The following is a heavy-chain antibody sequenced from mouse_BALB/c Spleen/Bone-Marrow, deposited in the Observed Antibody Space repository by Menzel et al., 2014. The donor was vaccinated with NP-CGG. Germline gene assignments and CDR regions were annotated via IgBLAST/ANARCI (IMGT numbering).Heavy chain of an antibody. J-gene: IGHJ4*01. CDR2: IYPGNLNT. Sequence: QVQLQQSGPELVKPGASVRISCKAPGYTFTAYYIHWVKQRPGQGLEWIGWIYPGNLNTKYNEKFKGKATLTADKSSSTAYMQLSSLTSEDSAVYFCTRDAMDYWGQGTSVTVSS. CDR3: TRDAMDY. CDR1: GYTFTAYY. V-gene: IGHV1S56*01.